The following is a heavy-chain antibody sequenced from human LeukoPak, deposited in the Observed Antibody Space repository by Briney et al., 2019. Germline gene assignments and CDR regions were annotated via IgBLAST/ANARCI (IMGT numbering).Heavy chain of an antibody. D-gene: IGHD5-12*01. CDR1: GYTFTGYY. J-gene: IGHJ4*02. CDR2: INPNSGGT. Sequence: ASVEVSCKASGYTFTGYYMHWVRQAPGQGLEWMGWINPNSGGTNYAQKFQGRVTMTRDTSISTAYMELSRLRSDDTAVYYCARDLYSGYDRSDYWGQGTPVTVSS. CDR3: ARDLYSGYDRSDY. V-gene: IGHV1-2*02.